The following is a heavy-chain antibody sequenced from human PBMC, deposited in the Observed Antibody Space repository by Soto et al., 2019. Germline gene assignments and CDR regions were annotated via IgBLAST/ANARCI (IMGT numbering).Heavy chain of an antibody. CDR2: INPSSGST. D-gene: IGHD2-15*01. CDR3: ARDLGGWPDY. Sequence: ASVKVSCKASGYTFTSYYMHWVRQAPGQRLEWMGRINPSSGSTSYAQKFQGRVTITRDTSTSTVYMELSSLRSEDTAVYYCARDLGGWPDYWGQGTLVTVSS. CDR1: GYTFTSYY. V-gene: IGHV1-46*01. J-gene: IGHJ4*02.